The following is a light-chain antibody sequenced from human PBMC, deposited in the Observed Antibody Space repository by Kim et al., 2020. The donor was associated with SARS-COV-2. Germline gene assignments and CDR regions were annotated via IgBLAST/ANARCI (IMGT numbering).Light chain of an antibody. V-gene: IGLV2-8*01. CDR2: EVS. Sequence: QSALTQPPSASGSPGQSVTISCTGTSSDVGGYNYVSWYQQHPGKAPKVMIYEVSKRPSGVPDRFSGSKSGNTASLTVSGLQAEDEADYYCTSYAGSNNLGVFGTGTKVNRP. CDR3: TSYAGSNNLGV. J-gene: IGLJ1*01. CDR1: SSDVGGYNY.